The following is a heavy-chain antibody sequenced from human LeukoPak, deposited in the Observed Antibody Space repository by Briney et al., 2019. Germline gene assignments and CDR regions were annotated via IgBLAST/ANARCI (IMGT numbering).Heavy chain of an antibody. CDR3: ARTRGGSYSYYFDY. V-gene: IGHV5-51*01. CDR2: IYPGDSDT. CDR1: GSRFTSYW. Sequence: GESLKISCKGSGSRFTSYWIGWVRPRPGKGLGWMGIIYPGDSDTRYSPSFQGQVTISADKSISTAYLQWSSLKASDTALYYCARTRGGSYSYYFDYWGQGTLVTVSS. D-gene: IGHD1-26*01. J-gene: IGHJ4*02.